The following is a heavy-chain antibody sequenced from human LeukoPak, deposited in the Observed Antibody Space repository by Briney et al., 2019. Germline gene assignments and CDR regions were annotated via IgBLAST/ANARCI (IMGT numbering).Heavy chain of an antibody. V-gene: IGHV4-34*01. D-gene: IGHD2-15*01. Sequence: SETLSLTCAVYGGSFSGYYWSWIRQPPGKGLEWIGEINHSGSTNYNPSLKSRVTISVDTSKNQFSLELSSVTAADTAVYYCARRRGGYCSGGSCYIDYWGQGTLVTVSS. CDR3: ARRRGGYCSGGSCYIDY. CDR1: GGSFSGYY. CDR2: INHSGST. J-gene: IGHJ4*02.